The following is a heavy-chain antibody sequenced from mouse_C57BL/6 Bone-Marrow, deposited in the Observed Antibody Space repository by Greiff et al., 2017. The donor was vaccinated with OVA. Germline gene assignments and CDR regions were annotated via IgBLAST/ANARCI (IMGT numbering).Heavy chain of an antibody. D-gene: IGHD1-1*01. CDR3: TTLITTVVAKVYFDY. CDR1: GFNIKDDY. Sequence: EVQLQQSGAELVRPGASVKLSCTASGFNIKDDYMHWVKQRPEQGLEWIGWIDPENGDTEYASKFQGKATITADTSSNTAFLQLSRLTSEDTAVYYCTTLITTVVAKVYFDYWGQGTTLTVSS. CDR2: IDPENGDT. J-gene: IGHJ2*01. V-gene: IGHV14-4*01.